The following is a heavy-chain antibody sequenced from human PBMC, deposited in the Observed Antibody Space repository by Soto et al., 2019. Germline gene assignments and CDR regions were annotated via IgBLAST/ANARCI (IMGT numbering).Heavy chain of an antibody. V-gene: IGHV4-39*01. D-gene: IGHD2-15*01. CDR1: CGSISRSSYS. CDR2: LYYSGNT. J-gene: IGHJ5*02. CDR3: ATRQGGSYNWFDP. Sequence: SETLSGTCTVSCGSISRSSYSWAWVLQPPGKGLEWIGTLYYSGNTYYNPSLKSRVTISVDTSKNQFSLKLSSVTAADTAVYYCATRQGGSYNWFDPWGQGTLVTVSS.